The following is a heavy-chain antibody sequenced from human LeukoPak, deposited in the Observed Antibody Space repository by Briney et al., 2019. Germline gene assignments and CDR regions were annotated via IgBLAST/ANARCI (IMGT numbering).Heavy chain of an antibody. J-gene: IGHJ6*03. V-gene: IGHV3-64*01. CDR2: ISSNGGST. D-gene: IGHD4-11*01. CDR3: ARDRPTVTPNYYYYYYMDV. CDR1: GFTFSSYA. Sequence: GGSLRLSCAASGFTFSSYAMHWVRQAPGKGLEYVSAISSNGGSTYYANSVKGRFTISRDNSKNTLFLQMGSLRAEDMAVYYCARDRPTVTPNYYYYYYMDVWGKGTLVTVSS.